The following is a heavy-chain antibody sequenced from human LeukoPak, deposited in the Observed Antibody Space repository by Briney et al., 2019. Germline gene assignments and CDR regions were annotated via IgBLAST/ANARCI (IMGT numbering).Heavy chain of an antibody. Sequence: GGSLRLSCAASGSTFSSYSMNWVRQAPGKGLEWVSSISSSSSYIYYADSVKGRFTISRDNAKNSLYLQMNSLRAEDTAVYYCARDTLGVGATAVWGQGTLVTVSS. D-gene: IGHD1-26*01. V-gene: IGHV3-21*01. J-gene: IGHJ4*02. CDR3: ARDTLGVGATAV. CDR1: GSTFSSYS. CDR2: ISSSSSYI.